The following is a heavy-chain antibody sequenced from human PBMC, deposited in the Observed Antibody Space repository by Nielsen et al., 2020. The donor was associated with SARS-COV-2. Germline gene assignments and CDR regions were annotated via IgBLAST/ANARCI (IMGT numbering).Heavy chain of an antibody. V-gene: IGHV4-59*01. CDR1: GGSISSYY. CDR3: ARAREVRPYGMDV. J-gene: IGHJ6*02. CDR2: IYYSGST. Sequence: SETLSFTCTVSGGSISSYYWSWIRQPPGKGLEWIGYIYYSGSTNYNPSLKSRVTISVDTSKNQFSLKLSSVTAADTAVYYCARAREVRPYGMDVWGQGTTVTVSS. D-gene: IGHD3-10*01.